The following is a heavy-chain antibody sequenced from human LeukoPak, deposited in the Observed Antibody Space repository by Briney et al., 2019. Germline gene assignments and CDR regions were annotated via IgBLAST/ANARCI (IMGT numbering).Heavy chain of an antibody. D-gene: IGHD3-10*01. V-gene: IGHV4-30-4*08. CDR1: GGSMRSYY. Sequence: TLSLTCTVSGGSMRSYYWSWIRQPPGKGLEWIGYIYYSGSTYYNPSLKSRVTISVDTSRNQFSLRLSSVTAADTAVYYCARVGFYDGSGSYFLDYWGQGTLVTVSS. CDR3: ARVGFYDGSGSYFLDY. CDR2: IYYSGST. J-gene: IGHJ4*02.